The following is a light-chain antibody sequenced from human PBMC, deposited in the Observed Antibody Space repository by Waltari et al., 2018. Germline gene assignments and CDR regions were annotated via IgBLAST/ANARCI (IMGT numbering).Light chain of an antibody. V-gene: IGLV1-44*01. CDR2: SNN. CDR3: AAWDDSLNGYWV. J-gene: IGLJ3*02. Sequence: QSVLTQPPSASGTPGQRVTISCSGSSSNIGSNTVNWYHQLPGTAPKVLIYSNNQRPSGVPDRFSGSKSGTSASLAISGLQSEDEADYYCAAWDDSLNGYWVFGGGTKLTVL. CDR1: SSNIGSNT.